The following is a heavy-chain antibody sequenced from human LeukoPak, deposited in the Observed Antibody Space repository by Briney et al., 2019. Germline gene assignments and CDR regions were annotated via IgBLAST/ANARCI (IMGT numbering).Heavy chain of an antibody. V-gene: IGHV4-59*01. CDR3: ARDSPRCGGSDY. D-gene: IGHD1-26*01. CDR2: IYYSGST. CDR1: GGSISSYY. J-gene: IGHJ4*02. Sequence: PSETLSLTCTVSGGSISSYYWSWIRQPPGKGLEWIGYIYYSGSTNYNPSLKSRVTISVDTSKNQFSLKLSSVTAADTAVYYCARDSPRCGGSDYWGQGTLVTVSS.